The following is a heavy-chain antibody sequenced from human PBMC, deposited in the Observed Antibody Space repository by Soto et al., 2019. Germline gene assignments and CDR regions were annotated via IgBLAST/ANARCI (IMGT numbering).Heavy chain of an antibody. CDR3: ARDKITGLFDY. CDR1: GGSISSGGYS. CDR2: MYHSGST. D-gene: IGHD2-8*02. V-gene: IGHV4-30-2*01. J-gene: IGHJ4*02. Sequence: PSETLSLTWAVSGGSISSGGYSWSWIRQPPGKGLEWIGYMYHSGSTYYNPSLKSRVTISVDTSKNQFSLKLTSVTAADTAVYYCARDKITGLFDYWGQGTLVTVSS.